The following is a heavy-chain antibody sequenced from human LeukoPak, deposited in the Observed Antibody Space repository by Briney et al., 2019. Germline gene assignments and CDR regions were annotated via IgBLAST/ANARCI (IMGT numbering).Heavy chain of an antibody. D-gene: IGHD3-16*01. CDR1: GGSISAYY. CDR2: IYYSGST. Sequence: SETLSLTCAVYGGSISAYYWSWIRQPPGKGLEWIAYIYYSGSTNDNPSLKSRVTISIDTSKNQFSLKLSSVTAADTAVYYCARGRVGGWPLFDYWGQGTLVTVSS. J-gene: IGHJ4*02. CDR3: ARGRVGGWPLFDY. V-gene: IGHV4-59*01.